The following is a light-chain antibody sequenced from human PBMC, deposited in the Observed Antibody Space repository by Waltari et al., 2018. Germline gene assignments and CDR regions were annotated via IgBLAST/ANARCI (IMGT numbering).Light chain of an antibody. J-gene: IGKJ1*01. CDR3: MQGTEWPRT. V-gene: IGKV2-30*02. CDR2: KVS. CDR1: QSLVHSDGNTY. Sequence: DVVMTQSPLSLPVTLGQSASIPCRSSQSLVHSDGNTYLNWFQQRPGQSPRRLIYKVSRRDSGVSDRFSGSGSGTDSTLKISRVEAADVGVYYCMQGTEWPRTFGQGTKVQIK.